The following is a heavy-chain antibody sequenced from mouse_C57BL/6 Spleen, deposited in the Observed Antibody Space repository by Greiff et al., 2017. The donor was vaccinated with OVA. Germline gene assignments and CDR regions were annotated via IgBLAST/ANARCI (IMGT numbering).Heavy chain of an antibody. J-gene: IGHJ2*01. CDR2: IDPETGGT. CDR3: TRLIVADY. V-gene: IGHV1-15*01. CDR1: GYTFTDYE. D-gene: IGHD1-1*01. Sequence: VKLVESGAELVRPGASVTLSCKASGYTFTDYEMHWVKQTPVHGLEWIGAIDPETGGTAYNQKFKGKAILTADKSSSTAYMELRSLTSEDSAVYYCTRLIVADYWGQGTTLTVSS.